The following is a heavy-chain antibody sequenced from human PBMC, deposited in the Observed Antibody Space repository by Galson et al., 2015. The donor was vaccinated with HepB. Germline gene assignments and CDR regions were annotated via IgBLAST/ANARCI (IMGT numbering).Heavy chain of an antibody. J-gene: IGHJ6*02. Sequence: TLSLTCTVSGGSISNYFWTWIRQPPGKGLEWIGFVSYTGSTKYNPSLKSRATISVDTSKNQFSLKLTSVTAADTAVYYCARGGLSQYSTSRFDEEYYSYGMDVWGQGTTVTVSS. V-gene: IGHV4-59*08. CDR3: ARGGLSQYSTSRFDEEYYSYGMDV. CDR1: GGSISNYF. CDR2: VSYTGST. D-gene: IGHD6-6*01.